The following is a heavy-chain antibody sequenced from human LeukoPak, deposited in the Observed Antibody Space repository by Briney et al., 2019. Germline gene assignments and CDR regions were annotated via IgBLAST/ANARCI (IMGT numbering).Heavy chain of an antibody. Sequence: GGSLRLSCAASGLTVRSNYMSWVRQAPGKGLEWVSVIYSGGSTYFADSVKGRFTISRDNSKNTLYLRMNSLRVEDTAVYYCARDPGNNYFDYWGQGALVTVSS. CDR1: GLTVRSNY. CDR3: ARDPGNNYFDY. V-gene: IGHV3-66*01. J-gene: IGHJ4*02. D-gene: IGHD2/OR15-2a*01. CDR2: IYSGGST.